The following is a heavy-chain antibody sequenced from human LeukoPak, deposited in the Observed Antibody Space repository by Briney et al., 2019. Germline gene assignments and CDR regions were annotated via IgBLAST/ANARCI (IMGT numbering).Heavy chain of an antibody. CDR1: GCTFINYY. V-gene: IGHV1-2*02. CDR3: ARSGYRSGWAFDY. Sequence: ASVKVPCMPCGCTFINYYIHWVRQAPGQGLEWMGWINTRTGDTEYPQTFQGRITLTRDTSITTTYMDLTTLRFDDAAVYYCARSGYRSGWAFDYWGQGTLVTVSS. CDR2: INTRTGDT. D-gene: IGHD6-19*01. J-gene: IGHJ4*02.